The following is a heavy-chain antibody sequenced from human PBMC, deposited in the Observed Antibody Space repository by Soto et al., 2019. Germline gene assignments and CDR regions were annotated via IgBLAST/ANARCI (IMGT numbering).Heavy chain of an antibody. Sequence: PGGSLSLSCAASGFTFSSYAMHWVRQAPGKGLEWVAVISYDGSNKYYADSVKGRFTISRDNSKNTLYLQMNSLRAEDTAVFYCARDHPYSSSSINSGPYYWGQGTLVTVSS. CDR1: GFTFSSYA. V-gene: IGHV3-30-3*01. CDR3: ARDHPYSSSSINSGPYY. CDR2: ISYDGSNK. D-gene: IGHD6-13*01. J-gene: IGHJ4*02.